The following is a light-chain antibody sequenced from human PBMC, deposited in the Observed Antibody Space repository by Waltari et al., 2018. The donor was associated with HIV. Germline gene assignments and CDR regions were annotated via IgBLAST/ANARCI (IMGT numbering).Light chain of an antibody. V-gene: IGLV2-14*02. Sequence: QSALTQPASVSGFPGQSITISCTGSSSDVGSYNYVSWYQQHPGKAPKLLIYDGSKPASGVSNRFSGSKSGTSASLAISGPQSEDEAVYFCAAWDDSLNGYVFGAGTKVTVL. CDR2: DGS. CDR3: AAWDDSLNGYV. J-gene: IGLJ1*01. CDR1: SSDVGSYNY.